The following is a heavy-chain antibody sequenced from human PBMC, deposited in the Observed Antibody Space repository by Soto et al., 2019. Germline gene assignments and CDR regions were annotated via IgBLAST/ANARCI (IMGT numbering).Heavy chain of an antibody. CDR3: ARDSVGYSYGPVDY. J-gene: IGHJ4*02. Sequence: EVQMSESGGGLVQPGGSLRLSCAASGFTFSTFAMTWVSQAPGKGLDWVSSISGSGNSTYYADSVKGRFTISRDNSKHTLYLQMNSLTAEDTAVYYCARDSVGYSYGPVDYWGQGNLVTVSS. V-gene: IGHV3-23*01. CDR2: ISGSGNST. D-gene: IGHD5-18*01. CDR1: GFTFSTFA.